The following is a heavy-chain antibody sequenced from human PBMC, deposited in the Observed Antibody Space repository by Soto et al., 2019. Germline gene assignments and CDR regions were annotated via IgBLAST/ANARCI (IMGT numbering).Heavy chain of an antibody. J-gene: IGHJ2*01. D-gene: IGHD2-15*01. CDR1: GFTFSSNA. CDR2: SGSGGGT. CDR3: AKIVVVVPRISWYFDL. Sequence: EVQLLESGGGLVQPGGSLRLSCAASGFTFSSNAISWVRQAPGKGLEWVSTSGSGGGTYYADSVKGRFTISRDNSRSTLYLQMDCLRAEDSALYYCAKIVVVVPRISWYFDLWGRGTLVTVSS. V-gene: IGHV3-23*01.